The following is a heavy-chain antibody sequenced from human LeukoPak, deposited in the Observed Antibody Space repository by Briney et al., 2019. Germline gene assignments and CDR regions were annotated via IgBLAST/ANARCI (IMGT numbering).Heavy chain of an antibody. V-gene: IGHV3-21*01. J-gene: IGHJ4*02. CDR3: ARDPERWLRMGYFDY. D-gene: IGHD5-12*01. CDR1: GFTFSTSA. CDR2: INSVSSHI. Sequence: GGALRLSCPASGFTFSTSAINWVRQPPAKGLEWVSSINSVSSHIYYAASVRGRFTISRDNARNSVYLQMNSLRGEDTAVYYCARDPERWLRMGYFDYWGEGTLVTVSS.